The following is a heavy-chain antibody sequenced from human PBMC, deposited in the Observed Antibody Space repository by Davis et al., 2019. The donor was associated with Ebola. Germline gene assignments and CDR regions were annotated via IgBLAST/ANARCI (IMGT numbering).Heavy chain of an antibody. CDR2: IYHSGST. V-gene: IGHV4-59*12. Sequence: SETLSLTCTVSGGSISSYYWSCIRQPLGKGLDCHGYIYHSGSTNYNPSLKSRVTISVDKSKYQFSLELSSVTAADTAVYYCATYEDTAMVIDYWGQGTLVTVSS. J-gene: IGHJ4*02. D-gene: IGHD5-18*01. CDR3: ATYEDTAMVIDY. CDR1: GGSISSYY.